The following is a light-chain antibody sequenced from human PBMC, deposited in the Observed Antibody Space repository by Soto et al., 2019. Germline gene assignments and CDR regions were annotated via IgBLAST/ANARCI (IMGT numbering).Light chain of an antibody. V-gene: IGLV1-51*01. CDR2: ENN. J-gene: IGLJ1*01. CDR1: TSNVGNNY. CDR3: GTWDSSLSAVV. Sequence: QSVLTQPPSVSAAPGQKVTISCSGSTSNVGNNYVSWYQQLPGTAPKLLIFENNKRPSGIPDRFSGSKSGTSATLGITGLQTGDAADYYCGTWDSSLSAVVFGAGTKLTVL.